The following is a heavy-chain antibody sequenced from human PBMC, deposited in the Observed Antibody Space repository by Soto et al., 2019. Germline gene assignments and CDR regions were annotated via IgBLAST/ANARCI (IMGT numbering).Heavy chain of an antibody. CDR3: ARDFYPLAYYFDP. Sequence: ASVKVSCKASGYTFINHGISWVRQASGQGLEWMGWVSGSNGKTKYAQKFQGRVTMTRETSTSTAHMELRNLTSDDTAVYFCARDFYPLAYYFDPWGQGTLVTVSS. CDR2: VSGSNGKT. CDR1: GYTFINHG. V-gene: IGHV1-18*04. J-gene: IGHJ4*02.